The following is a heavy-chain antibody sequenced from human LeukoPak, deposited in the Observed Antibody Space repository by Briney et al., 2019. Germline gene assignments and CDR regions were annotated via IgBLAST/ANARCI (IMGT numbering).Heavy chain of an antibody. V-gene: IGHV1-69*05. D-gene: IGHD4-17*01. J-gene: IGHJ5*02. CDR2: IIPIFGTA. Sequence: ASVKVSCKASGGTFSSYAISWVRQAPGQGLEWMGGIIPIFGTANYAQKFQGRVTITTDESTSTAYMELSSLRSEDTAVYYCARWYGDYSNWFDPWGQGTLVTVSS. CDR1: GGTFSSYA. CDR3: ARWYGDYSNWFDP.